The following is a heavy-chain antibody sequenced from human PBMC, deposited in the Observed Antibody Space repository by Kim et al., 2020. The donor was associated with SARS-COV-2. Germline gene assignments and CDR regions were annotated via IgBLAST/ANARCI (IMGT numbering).Heavy chain of an antibody. D-gene: IGHD2-21*02. Sequence: YADSVQGRFTISRKNSKNTLYLQMTSLRAEDTAVFYCAKTRGGGDWTHFDYWGQGTLVTVSS. V-gene: IGHV3-23*01. CDR3: AKTRGGGDWTHFDY. J-gene: IGHJ4*02.